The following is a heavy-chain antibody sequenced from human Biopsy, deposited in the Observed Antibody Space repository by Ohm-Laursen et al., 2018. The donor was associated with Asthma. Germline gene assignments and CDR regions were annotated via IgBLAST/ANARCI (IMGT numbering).Heavy chain of an antibody. J-gene: IGHJ5*02. Sequence: SLRLSCSAPGFTFSHYNMNWVRQAPGKGLEWVSSITDTSRYIKYADSVKGRFTISRDNAKNSLYLQMNSLRVEDTAVYFCAKITTDRQKANNWFDPWGQGTLVTVSS. D-gene: IGHD3-22*01. CDR3: AKITTDRQKANNWFDP. V-gene: IGHV3-21*04. CDR1: GFTFSHYN. CDR2: ITDTSRYI.